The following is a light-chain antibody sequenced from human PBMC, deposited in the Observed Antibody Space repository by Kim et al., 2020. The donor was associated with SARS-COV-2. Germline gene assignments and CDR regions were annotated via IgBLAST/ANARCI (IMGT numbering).Light chain of an antibody. CDR2: AAS. V-gene: IGKV3-15*01. CDR3: QEYNNWPPELT. CDR1: QSVSIN. J-gene: IGKJ4*01. Sequence: EKVMTQSPATLSVSPGERATLSCRASQSVSINLAWYQHKPGQAPRLLIYAASTRATGIPARFSGSGSGTVFTLTISSLQSEDFAVYYCQEYNNWPPELTFGGGTKLEIK.